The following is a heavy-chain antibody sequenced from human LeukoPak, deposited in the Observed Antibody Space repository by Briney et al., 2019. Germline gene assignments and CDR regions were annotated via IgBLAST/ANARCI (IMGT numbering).Heavy chain of an antibody. CDR1: GGSISSYY. J-gene: IGHJ5*02. CDR3: ARLIKRITMVRGVKANWFDP. V-gene: IGHV4-39*07. D-gene: IGHD3-10*01. CDR2: IYYSGST. Sequence: SETLSLTCTVFGGSISSYYWGWIRQPPGKGLEWIGTIYYSGSTYYNPSLKSRVTISVDTSKNQFSLKLSSVTAADTAVYYCARLIKRITMVRGVKANWFDPWGQGTLVTVSS.